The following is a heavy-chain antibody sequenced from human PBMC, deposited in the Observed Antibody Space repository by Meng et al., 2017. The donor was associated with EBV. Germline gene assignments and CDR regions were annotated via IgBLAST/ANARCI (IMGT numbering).Heavy chain of an antibody. Sequence: LKYSCPSPLKPTQPLPLTCTFSGFPLSTNGVGVGRLRQPPGKALEWLACIDWDDDKRYSPSLKSRLTITKDTSKNQVVLTMTNMDPVDTATYDCAHSRVGATEFDYWGQGTLVTVSS. D-gene: IGHD1-26*01. J-gene: IGHJ4*02. CDR2: IDWDDDK. V-gene: IGHV2-5*02. CDR1: GFPLSTNGVG. CDR3: AHSRVGATEFDY.